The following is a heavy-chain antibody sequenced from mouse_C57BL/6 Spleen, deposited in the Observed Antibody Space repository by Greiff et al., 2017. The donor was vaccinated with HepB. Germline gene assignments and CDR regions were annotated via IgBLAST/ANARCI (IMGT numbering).Heavy chain of an antibody. J-gene: IGHJ4*01. Sequence: EVQVVESGEGLVKPGGSLKLSCAASGFTFSSYAMSWVRQTPEKRLEWVAYISSGGDYIYYADTVKGRFTISRDNARNTLYLQMSSLKSEDTAMYYCTRVNDYDEGAMDYWGQGTSVTVSS. CDR2: ISSGGDYI. CDR3: TRVNDYDEGAMDY. CDR1: GFTFSSYA. V-gene: IGHV5-9-1*02. D-gene: IGHD2-4*01.